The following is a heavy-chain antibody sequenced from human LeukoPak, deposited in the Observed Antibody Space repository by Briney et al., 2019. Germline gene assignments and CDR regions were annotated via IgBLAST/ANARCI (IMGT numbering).Heavy chain of an antibody. CDR1: GFTFSSYG. CDR3: ARERDGSGSYSFDP. V-gene: IGHV3-66*01. D-gene: IGHD3-10*01. Sequence: GGTLRLSCAASGFTFSSYGMSWVRQAPGKGLEWVSVIYSGGSTYYADSVKGRFTISRDNSKNTLYLQMNSLRAEDTAVYYCARERDGSGSYSFDPWGQGTLVTVSS. J-gene: IGHJ5*02. CDR2: IYSGGST.